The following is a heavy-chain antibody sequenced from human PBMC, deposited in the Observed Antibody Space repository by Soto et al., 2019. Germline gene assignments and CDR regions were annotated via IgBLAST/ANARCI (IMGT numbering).Heavy chain of an antibody. D-gene: IGHD2-21*02. CDR3: AKDGPEWVTAIFDY. CDR2: ISGSGGST. J-gene: IGHJ4*02. Sequence: GGSLRLSCAASGFSFDNYWMSWVRQAPGKGLEWVSAISGSGGSTYYEDSVKGRFTISRDNSKNTLYLQMNSLRAEDTAVYYCAKDGPEWVTAIFDYWGQGTLVTVSS. CDR1: GFSFDNYW. V-gene: IGHV3-23*01.